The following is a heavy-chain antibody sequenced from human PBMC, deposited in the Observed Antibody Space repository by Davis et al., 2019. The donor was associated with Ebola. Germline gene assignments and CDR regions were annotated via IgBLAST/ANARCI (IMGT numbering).Heavy chain of an antibody. Sequence: GGSLRLSCAASGFTFSSYAMSWVRQAPGKGLEWVSAISGSGGSTYYADSVKGRFTMSRDNAKNSLYLQMNSLRAEDTAVYYCARDLITISRRYYGMDVWGQGTTVTVSS. CDR2: ISGSGGST. CDR3: ARDLITISRRYYGMDV. D-gene: IGHD3-3*01. CDR1: GFTFSSYA. J-gene: IGHJ6*02. V-gene: IGHV3-23*01.